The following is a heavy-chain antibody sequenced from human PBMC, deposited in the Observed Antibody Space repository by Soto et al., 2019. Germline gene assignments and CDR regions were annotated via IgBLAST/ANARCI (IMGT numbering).Heavy chain of an antibody. D-gene: IGHD6-13*01. V-gene: IGHV5-10-1*01. CDR1: GYSFTTYW. Sequence: GEALKISCNGSGYSFTTYWISWVRQMPGKGLEWMGRIDPSDSYTNYSPSFQGHVTISADKSISTAYLQWSSLKASDTAMYYCARGRQQANYYYYGMDVWGQGTTVTVSS. CDR2: IDPSDSYT. J-gene: IGHJ6*02. CDR3: ARGRQQANYYYYGMDV.